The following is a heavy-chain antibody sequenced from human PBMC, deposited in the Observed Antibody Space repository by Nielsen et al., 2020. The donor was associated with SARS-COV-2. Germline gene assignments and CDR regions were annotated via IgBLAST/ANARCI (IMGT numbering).Heavy chain of an antibody. D-gene: IGHD1-26*01. Sequence: GESLKISCTASGFTCSMYAMSWVRQAPGKGLEWVSLISASGGNTDYADSVKGRFTVSRDNSKHTLYLQMNSLRAEDTAVYYCARQGSHSVVGWQNWSDSWGQGTLVTVSP. CDR2: ISASGGNT. CDR1: GFTCSMYA. J-gene: IGHJ5*01. V-gene: IGHV3-23*01. CDR3: ARQGSHSVVGWQNWSDS.